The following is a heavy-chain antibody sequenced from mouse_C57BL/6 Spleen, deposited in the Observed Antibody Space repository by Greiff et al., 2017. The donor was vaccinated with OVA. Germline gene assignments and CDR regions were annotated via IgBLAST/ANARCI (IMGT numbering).Heavy chain of an antibody. CDR2: ISDGGSYT. CDR3: ARDRGDGSLYYFDY. J-gene: IGHJ2*01. CDR1: GFTFSSYA. D-gene: IGHD2-3*01. V-gene: IGHV5-4*01. Sequence: EVQLVESGGGLVKPGGSLKLSCAASGFTFSSYAMSWVRQTPEKRLEWVATISDGGSYTYSPDNVKGRFTISRDNAKNNLYLQMSHLKSEDTAMYYCARDRGDGSLYYFDYWGQGTTLTVSS.